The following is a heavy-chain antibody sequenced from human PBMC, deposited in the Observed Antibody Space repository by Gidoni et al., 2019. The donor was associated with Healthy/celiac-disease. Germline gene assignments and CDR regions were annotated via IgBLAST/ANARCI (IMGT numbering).Heavy chain of an antibody. CDR1: GFSLSTSGVG. CDR3: AHGNYDILTGYLDY. Sequence: QITLTESGPTLVTPTQTLTLTCTFSGFSLSTSGVGVGWIRQPTGKAPEWLALIYWNDDKRYSPSLKRRLTITKDTYKNQVVLTMNNMDPVDTAKYYCAHGNYDILTGYLDYWGQGTLVTVSS. J-gene: IGHJ4*02. V-gene: IGHV2-5*01. D-gene: IGHD3-9*01. CDR2: IYWNDDK.